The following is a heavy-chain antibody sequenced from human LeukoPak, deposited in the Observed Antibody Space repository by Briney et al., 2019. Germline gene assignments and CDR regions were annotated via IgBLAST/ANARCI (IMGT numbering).Heavy chain of an antibody. CDR2: IYYSGST. Sequence: PSETLSLTCTVSGGSISSYYWSWIRQPPGKGLEWIGYIYYSGSTNYNPSLKSRVTISVDTSKNQFSLKLSSVTAADTAVYYCARVGGYSGYDSPYFDYWGQGTLVTVSS. CDR1: GGSISSYY. CDR3: ARVGGYSGYDSPYFDY. J-gene: IGHJ4*02. D-gene: IGHD5-12*01. V-gene: IGHV4-59*01.